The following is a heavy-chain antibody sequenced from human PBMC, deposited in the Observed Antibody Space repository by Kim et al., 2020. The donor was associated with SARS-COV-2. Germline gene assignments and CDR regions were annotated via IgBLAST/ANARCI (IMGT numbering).Heavy chain of an antibody. D-gene: IGHD3-22*01. Sequence: YADSVKGRFTISRDNSKTTLYLQMNSLRAEDTAVYYCARGMSTMIVVANYWGQGTLVTVSS. J-gene: IGHJ4*02. V-gene: IGHV3-33*01. CDR3: ARGMSTMIVVANY.